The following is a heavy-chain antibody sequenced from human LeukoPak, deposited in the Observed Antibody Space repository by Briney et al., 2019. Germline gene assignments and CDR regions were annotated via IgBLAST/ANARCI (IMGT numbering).Heavy chain of an antibody. J-gene: IGHJ3*02. CDR1: GGTFSSYA. CDR2: IIPILGIA. D-gene: IGHD5-12*01. Sequence: SVKVSCKASGGTFSSYAITWVRQAPGQGLEWMGRIIPILGIANYAQKSQGRVTIIADKSTSTAYMELSSLRSEDTAVYYCARDLYSGHEGNAFDIWGQGTMVTVSS. V-gene: IGHV1-69*04. CDR3: ARDLYSGHEGNAFDI.